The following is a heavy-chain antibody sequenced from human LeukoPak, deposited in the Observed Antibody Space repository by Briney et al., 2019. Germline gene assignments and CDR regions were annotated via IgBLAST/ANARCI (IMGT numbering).Heavy chain of an antibody. CDR3: AGGYSGYDTFFEY. CDR2: IYYSGST. CDR1: GGSISSYY. Sequence: SETLSLTCTVSGGSISSYYWSWIRQPPGKGLEWIGYIYYSGSTNYNPSLKSRVTISVDTSKNQFSLKLSSVTAADTAVYYCAGGYSGYDTFFEYWGQGTLVTVSS. J-gene: IGHJ4*02. V-gene: IGHV4-59*01. D-gene: IGHD5-12*01.